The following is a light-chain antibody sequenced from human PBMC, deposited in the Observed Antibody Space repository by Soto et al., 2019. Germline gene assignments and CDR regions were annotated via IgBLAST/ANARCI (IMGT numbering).Light chain of an antibody. V-gene: IGKV3-15*01. CDR2: GAS. CDR1: QSVSSN. CDR3: QQYNNWPSLT. Sequence: EIVMTQSPATLSVSQGERATLSCRASQSVSSNFAWYQQKPGQAPRLLIYGASTRATGIPARFSGSGSGTDFTLTISSLQSEDFAVYYCQQYNNWPSLTFGGGTKVEIK. J-gene: IGKJ4*01.